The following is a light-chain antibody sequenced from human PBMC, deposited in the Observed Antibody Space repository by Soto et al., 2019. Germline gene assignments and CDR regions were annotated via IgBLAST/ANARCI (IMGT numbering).Light chain of an antibody. CDR3: QQYSSSPLT. V-gene: IGKV3-20*01. CDR2: AAS. CDR1: QSVSSSY. Sequence: EIVLTQSPGTLSLSPGERATLSCRASQSVSSSYLAWYQQKPGQAPRLIIYAASSRATGILYRFSGSGSGTDFTLTISRLEPEDFAVYYCQQYSSSPLTFGEGTKVAIK. J-gene: IGKJ4*01.